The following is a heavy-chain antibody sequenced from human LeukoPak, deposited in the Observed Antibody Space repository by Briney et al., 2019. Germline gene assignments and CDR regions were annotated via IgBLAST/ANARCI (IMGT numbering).Heavy chain of an antibody. V-gene: IGHV3-7*01. D-gene: IGHD3-3*01. CDR3: TRGVPYDSWSGPHYSDY. CDR1: GFTVSANY. Sequence: GGSLRLSCAASGFTVSANYMSWVRQAPGKGLEWVAHIKQDGSQEYYVDSVKGRFTISRDSAKNSLYLQMNSLRAEDTAVYYCTRGVPYDSWSGPHYSDYWGQGTLVTVSS. J-gene: IGHJ4*02. CDR2: IKQDGSQE.